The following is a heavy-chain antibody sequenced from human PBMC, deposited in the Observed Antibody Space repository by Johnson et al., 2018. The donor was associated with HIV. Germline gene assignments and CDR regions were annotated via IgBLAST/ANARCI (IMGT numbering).Heavy chain of an antibody. CDR3: VRDGNYYDRSGYRVDAFDV. Sequence: QVQLVESGGGVVQPERSLRLSCAASEFSFSTYAMRWVRQAPGKGLEGVAVISDDGTNTDYADAVKGRFTISRDNSKNTLYLQMNSLRAEYTAVYYCVRDGNYYDRSGYRVDAFDVWGQGTMVTVSS. V-gene: IGHV3-30-3*01. J-gene: IGHJ3*01. CDR2: ISDDGTNT. CDR1: EFSFSTYA. D-gene: IGHD3-22*01.